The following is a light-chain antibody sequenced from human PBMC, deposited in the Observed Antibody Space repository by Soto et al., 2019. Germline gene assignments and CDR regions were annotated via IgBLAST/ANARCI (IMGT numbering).Light chain of an antibody. Sequence: EIVLTQSPGTLSLSPGERATLSCRASQSVSSTYLAWYQQKPGQAPRLLIYGASSRATGIPDKFSGSVSGTDFTLTISRLEPEDFALYYCQQYGSSPTTFGQGTKVDIK. J-gene: IGKJ1*01. V-gene: IGKV3-20*01. CDR1: QSVSSTY. CDR3: QQYGSSPTT. CDR2: GAS.